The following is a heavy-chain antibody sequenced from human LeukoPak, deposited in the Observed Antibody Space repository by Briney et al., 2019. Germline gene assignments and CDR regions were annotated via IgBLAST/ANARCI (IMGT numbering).Heavy chain of an antibody. V-gene: IGHV1-69*05. CDR3: ARALGYCSSTSCYFSLNWFDP. D-gene: IGHD2-2*01. J-gene: IGHJ5*02. CDR1: GGTFSSYA. Sequence: ASVKVSCKASGGTFSSYAISWVRQAPGQGLEWMGGIIPIFGTANYVQKFQGRVTITTDESTSTAYMELSSLRSEDTAVYYCARALGYCSSTSCYFSLNWFDPWGQGTLVTVSS. CDR2: IIPIFGTA.